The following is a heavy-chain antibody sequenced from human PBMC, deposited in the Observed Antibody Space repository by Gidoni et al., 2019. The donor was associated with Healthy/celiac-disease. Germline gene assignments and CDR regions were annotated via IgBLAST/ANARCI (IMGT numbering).Heavy chain of an antibody. D-gene: IGHD3-22*01. J-gene: IGHJ4*02. CDR2: IRSKAYGGTT. Sequence: EVQLVESGGGLVKPGRSLRLSCPASGFTFCDYAMSWFRQAPGKGLEWVGFIRSKAYGGTTEYAASVKGRFTISRDDSKSIAYLQMNSLKTEDTAVYYCTRASLNYYDSSGYFRGNWGQGTLVTVSS. CDR1: GFTFCDYA. CDR3: TRASLNYYDSSGYFRGN. V-gene: IGHV3-49*05.